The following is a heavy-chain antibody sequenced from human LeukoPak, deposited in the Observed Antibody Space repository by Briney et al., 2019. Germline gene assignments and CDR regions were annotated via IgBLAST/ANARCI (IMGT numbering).Heavy chain of an antibody. J-gene: IGHJ3*02. D-gene: IGHD5-18*01. CDR2: FDPEDGDT. V-gene: IGHV1-24*01. CDR3: ATVPPRGYSYGDAFDI. CDR1: GYTLTELS. Sequence: ASVKVSCKVSGYTLTELSMHWVRQAPGKGLEWMGGFDPEDGDTIYAQKFQGRVTMTEDTSTDTAYMELSSLRSEDTAVYYCATVPPRGYSYGDAFDIWGQGTMVTVSS.